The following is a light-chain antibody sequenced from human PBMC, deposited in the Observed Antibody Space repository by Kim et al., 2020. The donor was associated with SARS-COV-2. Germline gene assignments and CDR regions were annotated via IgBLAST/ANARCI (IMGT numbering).Light chain of an antibody. CDR1: QSVSSY. CDR2: DAS. Sequence: SAGERATLTCRASQSVSSYLAWYQQKPGQAPRLLIYDASNRATGIPARFSGSGSGTDFTLTISSLEPEDFAVYYCQQRSNWPQLTFGGGTKVEIK. J-gene: IGKJ4*01. V-gene: IGKV3-11*01. CDR3: QQRSNWPQLT.